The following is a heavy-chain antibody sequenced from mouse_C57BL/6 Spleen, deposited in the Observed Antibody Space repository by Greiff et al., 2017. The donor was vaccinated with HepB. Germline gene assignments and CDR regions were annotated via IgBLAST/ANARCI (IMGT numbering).Heavy chain of an antibody. CDR2: IYPGSGST. V-gene: IGHV1-55*01. D-gene: IGHD1-1*01. CDR1: GYTFTSYW. CDR3: ARSESFYYGSSSYAMDY. Sequence: QVQLQQPGAELVKPGASVKMSCKASGYTFTSYWITWVKQRPGQGLEWIGDIYPGSGSTNYNEKFKSKATLTVDTSSSTAYMQLSSLTSEDSAVYYCARSESFYYGSSSYAMDYWGQGTSVTVSS. J-gene: IGHJ4*01.